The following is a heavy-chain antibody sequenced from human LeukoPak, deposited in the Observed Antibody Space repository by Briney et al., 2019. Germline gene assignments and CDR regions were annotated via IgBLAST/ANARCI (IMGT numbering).Heavy chain of an antibody. CDR1: GFTFSNAW. CDR2: IKSKTDGGTT. V-gene: IGHV3-15*01. D-gene: IGHD3-3*01. Sequence: PGGSLRLSCAASGFTFSNAWMSWVRQAPGKGLEWVGRIKSKTDGGTTDYAAPVKGRFTISRDDSKNTLYLQMNSLETEDTAVYYCTTDSGDLGSYYDFWSGYQGYWGQGTLVTVSS. CDR3: TTDSGDLGSYYDFWSGYQGY. J-gene: IGHJ4*02.